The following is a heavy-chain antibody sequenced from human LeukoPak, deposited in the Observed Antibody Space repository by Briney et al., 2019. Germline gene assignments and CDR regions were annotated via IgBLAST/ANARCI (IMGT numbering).Heavy chain of an antibody. D-gene: IGHD6-19*01. CDR3: ARDRDSSGWYRIDY. Sequence: PGGSLRLSCAASGFTFSYYSMNWVRQAPGKGLEWVSYIDNRSGTIYYADSVKGRFTISRDNAKNSLYLQMNSLRAEDTAVYYCARDRDSSGWYRIDYWGQGTLVTVSS. CDR2: IDNRSGTI. CDR1: GFTFSYYS. V-gene: IGHV3-48*01. J-gene: IGHJ4*02.